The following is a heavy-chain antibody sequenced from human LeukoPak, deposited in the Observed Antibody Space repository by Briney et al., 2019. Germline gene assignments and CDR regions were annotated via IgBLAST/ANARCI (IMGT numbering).Heavy chain of an antibody. CDR3: ARELPREVTLDY. J-gene: IGHJ4*02. CDR2: INNGGVST. D-gene: IGHD2-21*02. CDR1: GFTFISYG. V-gene: IGHV3-74*01. Sequence: GGSLRLSCAASGFTFISYGMQWVRQAPGKGLVWVSRINNGGVSTSYADSVRGRFTVSRDNGKNTPYLQMNSLRAEDTGVYYCARELPREVTLDYWGQGTLVTVSS.